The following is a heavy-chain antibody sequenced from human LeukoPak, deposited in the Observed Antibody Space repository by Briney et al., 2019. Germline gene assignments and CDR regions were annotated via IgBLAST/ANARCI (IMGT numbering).Heavy chain of an antibody. CDR1: GYTLTELS. Sequence: ASVKVFCKVSGYTLTELSMHWVRQAPGKGLEWMGGFDPEDGETIYAQKFQGRVTMTEDTSTDTANMELSSLRSEDTAVYYCATVPREVGAPVDYWGQGTLVTVSS. CDR2: FDPEDGET. D-gene: IGHD1-26*01. J-gene: IGHJ4*02. CDR3: ATVPREVGAPVDY. V-gene: IGHV1-24*01.